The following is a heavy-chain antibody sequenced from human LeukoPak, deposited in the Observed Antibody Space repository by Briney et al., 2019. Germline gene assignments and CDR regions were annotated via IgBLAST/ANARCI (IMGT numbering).Heavy chain of an antibody. CDR1: GYTFTGYY. D-gene: IGHD2-15*01. CDR3: ARSPSRRPRYCSGGSCHNWFDP. Sequence: ASVKVSCKASGYTFTGYYMHWVRQAPGQGLEWMGWMNPNSGNTGYAQKFQGRVTMTRNTSISTAYMELSSLRSEDTAVYYCARSPSRRPRYCSGGSCHNWFDPWGQGTLVTVSS. CDR2: MNPNSGNT. J-gene: IGHJ5*02. V-gene: IGHV1-8*02.